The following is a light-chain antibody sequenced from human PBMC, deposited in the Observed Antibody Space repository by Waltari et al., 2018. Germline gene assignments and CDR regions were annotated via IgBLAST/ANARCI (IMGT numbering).Light chain of an antibody. V-gene: IGKV3-20*01. CDR3: QQYGSWLT. Sequence: EIVLTQSPGTLSLSPGERATLSCRASQSVSSSYLAWYQQKPGQAPRLLSYGASSRATGIPDRFSGSGSGTDFTLTISRLEPEDFAVYYCQQYGSWLTFGGGTKVEIK. CDR1: QSVSSSY. J-gene: IGKJ4*01. CDR2: GAS.